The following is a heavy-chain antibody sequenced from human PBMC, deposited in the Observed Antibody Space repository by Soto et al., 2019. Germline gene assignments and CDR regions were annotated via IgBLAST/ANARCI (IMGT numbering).Heavy chain of an antibody. CDR2: ISAYNGNT. Sequence: QVQLVQSGAEVKKPGASVKVSCKASGYTFTNFGISWVRQAPGQGLEWMGWISAYNGNTNYAQNFQGRDTMTTDTSTGTAYMELGGLRSDDTAVDYSSIGGTPMDYWGQGTLVTVSS. D-gene: IGHD3-16*01. V-gene: IGHV1-18*01. J-gene: IGHJ4*02. CDR1: GYTFTNFG. CDR3: SIGGTPMDY.